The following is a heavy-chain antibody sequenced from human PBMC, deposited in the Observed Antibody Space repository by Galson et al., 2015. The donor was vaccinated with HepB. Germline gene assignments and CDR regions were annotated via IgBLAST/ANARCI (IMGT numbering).Heavy chain of an antibody. J-gene: IGHJ4*02. CDR2: IFPMFGTV. Sequence: SCKASGGTFSNQAISWVRQAPGQGLDWMGGIFPMFGTVNLAQKFQGRVTITADKSTSTAYMELSRLRSEDTAVYYCAEGPSGYDSFDYWGRGTLVTVSS. D-gene: IGHD5-12*01. V-gene: IGHV1-69*06. CDR3: AEGPSGYDSFDY. CDR1: GGTFSNQA.